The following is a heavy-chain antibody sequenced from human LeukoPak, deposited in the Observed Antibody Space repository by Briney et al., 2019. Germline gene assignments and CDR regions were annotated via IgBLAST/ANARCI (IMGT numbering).Heavy chain of an antibody. Sequence: SETLSLTCTVSGGSISSYYWSWIRQPPGKGLEWIGYIYYSGSTNYNPSLKSRVTISVDTSKNQFSLKLSSVAAADTAVYYCARDFGSGWYYFDYWGQGTLVTVSS. CDR1: GGSISSYY. V-gene: IGHV4-59*01. CDR3: ARDFGSGWYYFDY. D-gene: IGHD6-19*01. J-gene: IGHJ4*02. CDR2: IYYSGST.